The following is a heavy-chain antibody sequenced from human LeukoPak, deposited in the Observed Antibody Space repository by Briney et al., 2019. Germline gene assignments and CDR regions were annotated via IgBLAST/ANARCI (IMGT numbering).Heavy chain of an antibody. V-gene: IGHV4-61*02. J-gene: IGHJ4*02. CDR2: IYTSGST. CDR3: ARGVAYGDYDY. Sequence: SETLSLTCTVSGGSISSGSYYWSWIRQPAGKGLEWIGRIYTSGSTYYNPSLKSRVTISVDTSKNQFSLKLSSVTAADTAVYYCARGVAYGDYDYWGQGTLVTVSS. D-gene: IGHD4-17*01. CDR1: GGSISSGSYY.